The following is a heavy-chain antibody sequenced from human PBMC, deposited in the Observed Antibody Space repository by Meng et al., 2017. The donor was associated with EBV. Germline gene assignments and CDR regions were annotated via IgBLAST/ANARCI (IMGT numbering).Heavy chain of an antibody. CDR2: INPNSGGT. CDR1: GYTLPGYY. V-gene: IGHV1-2*06. D-gene: IGHD6-13*01. CDR3: AKGADLAAAGTFWFDP. J-gene: IGHJ5*02. Sequence: GVGDKKLGSAGKASGKAAGYTLPGYYMHWGRQAPGQGLEWMGRINPNSGGTNYAQKFQGRVTMTRDTSISTAYMELSRLRSDDTAVYYCAKGADLAAAGTFWFDPWGQGTLVTVSS.